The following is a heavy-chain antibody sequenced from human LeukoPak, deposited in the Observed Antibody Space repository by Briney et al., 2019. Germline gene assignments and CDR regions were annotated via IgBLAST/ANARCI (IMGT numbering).Heavy chain of an antibody. D-gene: IGHD2-2*01. Sequence: PSQTLSLTCTVSGGSISSGGYYWSWLRQHPGKGLEWIGYIYYSGSTYYNPSLKSRVTISVDTSKNQFSLKLSSVTVADTAVYYCATFGRYCSSTSCYAGANFDYWGQGTLVTVSS. CDR3: ATFGRYCSSTSCYAGANFDY. V-gene: IGHV4-31*03. CDR1: GGSISSGGYY. CDR2: IYYSGST. J-gene: IGHJ4*02.